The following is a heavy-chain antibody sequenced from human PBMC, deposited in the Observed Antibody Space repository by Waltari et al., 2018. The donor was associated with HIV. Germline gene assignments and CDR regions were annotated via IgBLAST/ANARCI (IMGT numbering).Heavy chain of an antibody. CDR1: AFTFTHHC. J-gene: IGHJ6*02. D-gene: IGHD3-10*01. CDR3: ARRGVLTYYYTMDV. V-gene: IGHV3-33*05. Sequence: QLPLVDSGGGVVQPGRSLILPCPPSAFTFTHHCLHWLRQVPGKGLEWVAVLSYDGSDKYYADSVRGRFTISRDNSKNTLYLQMNNLRAEDTAVYFCARRGVLTYYYTMDVWGQGTTVTVSS. CDR2: LSYDGSDK.